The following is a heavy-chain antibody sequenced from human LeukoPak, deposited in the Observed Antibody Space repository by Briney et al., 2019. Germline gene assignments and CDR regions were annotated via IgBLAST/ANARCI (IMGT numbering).Heavy chain of an antibody. Sequence: GGSLRLSCAASGFTVSSNYMSWVRQAPGKGLEWVSAISGSGGSTYYADSVKGRFTISRDNSKNTLYLQMNSLRAEDTAVYYCAKLKWELLYYFGYWGQGTLVTVSS. D-gene: IGHD1-26*01. CDR1: GFTVSSNY. V-gene: IGHV3-23*01. J-gene: IGHJ4*02. CDR2: ISGSGGST. CDR3: AKLKWELLYYFGY.